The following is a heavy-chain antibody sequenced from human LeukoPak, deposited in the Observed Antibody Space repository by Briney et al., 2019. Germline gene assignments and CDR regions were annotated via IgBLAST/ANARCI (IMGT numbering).Heavy chain of an antibody. CDR2: IYYSGST. J-gene: IGHJ4*02. CDR1: GGSISSYY. V-gene: IGHV4-59*05. CDR3: ARLVGAWGY. D-gene: IGHD1-26*01. Sequence: PSETLSLTCTVSGGSISSYYWSWIRQPPGKGLEWIGSIYYSGSTYYNPSLKSRVTISVDTSKNQFSLKLSSVTAADTAVYYCARLVGAWGYWGQGTLVTVSS.